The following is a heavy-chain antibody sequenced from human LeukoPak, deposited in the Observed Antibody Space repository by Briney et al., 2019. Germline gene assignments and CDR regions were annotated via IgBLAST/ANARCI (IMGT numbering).Heavy chain of an antibody. CDR1: GYTFTSYY. Sequence: APVKVSCKASGYTFTSYYMHWVRQAPGQGLEWMGIINPSGGSTSYAQKFQRRVTMTRDTSTSTVYMELSSLRSEDTAVYYCASEYSYGLGAFDIWVQGTMVTVSS. D-gene: IGHD5-18*01. CDR2: INPSGGST. J-gene: IGHJ3*02. CDR3: ASEYSYGLGAFDI. V-gene: IGHV1-46*01.